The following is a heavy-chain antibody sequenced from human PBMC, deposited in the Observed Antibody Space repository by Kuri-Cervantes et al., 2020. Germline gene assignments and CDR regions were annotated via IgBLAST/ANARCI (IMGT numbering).Heavy chain of an antibody. CDR2: INSDGSTT. J-gene: IGHJ4*02. D-gene: IGHD6-6*01. Sequence: GESLKISCAASGFTFSSYWMHWVRQAPGKGLVWVSCINSDGSTTRYADSVKGRFTISRDNSKSTLYLQMNSLRAEDTAVYYCASATTYSSSSPLFYWGQGTLVTVSS. V-gene: IGHV3-74*01. CDR1: GFTFSSYW. CDR3: ASATTYSSSSPLFY.